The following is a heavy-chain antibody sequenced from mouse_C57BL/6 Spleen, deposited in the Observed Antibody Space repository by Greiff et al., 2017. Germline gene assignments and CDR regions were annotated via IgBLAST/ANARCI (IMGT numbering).Heavy chain of an antibody. CDR2: IHPRSGNT. CDR1: GYTFPSYG. J-gene: IGHJ3*01. V-gene: IGHV1-81*01. Sequence: QVQLQQSGAELARPGASVKLSCKASGYTFPSYGISWVKQRTGQGLEWIGEIHPRSGNTYYNEKFKGKATLTADKSSSTAYMELRSLTSEDSAVYFCARGYYDYSWFAYWGQGTLVTVSA. CDR3: ARGYYDYSWFAY. D-gene: IGHD2-4*01.